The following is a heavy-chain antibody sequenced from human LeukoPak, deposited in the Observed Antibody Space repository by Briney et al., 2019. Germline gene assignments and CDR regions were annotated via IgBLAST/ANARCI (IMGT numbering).Heavy chain of an antibody. D-gene: IGHD1-26*01. CDR2: INAGNGNT. Sequence: ASVKVSCKASGYTFTSYAMHWVRQAPGQRLEWMGWINAGNGNTNYAQKLQGRVTMTRDTSTSTVYMELSSLRSEDTAVYYCARDWKGNQWEVGLVIGLWGRGTLVTVSS. CDR1: GYTFTSYA. CDR3: ARDWKGNQWEVGLVIGL. J-gene: IGHJ2*01. V-gene: IGHV1-3*01.